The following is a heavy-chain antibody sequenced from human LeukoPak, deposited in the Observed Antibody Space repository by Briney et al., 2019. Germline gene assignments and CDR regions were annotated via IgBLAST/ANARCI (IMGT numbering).Heavy chain of an antibody. J-gene: IGHJ6*02. CDR3: ARKRGGIYDSRALGL. CDR1: GFTFRSYS. V-gene: IGHV3-30-3*01. Sequence: GGSLRLSCAASGFTFRSYSMHWVRQAPGKGLEWAATISYDGSNVYYADSVKGRFTISRDNSKNTVFLEMSGLRVEDTAVFHCARKRGGIYDSRALGLWGQGTTVIVSS. CDR2: ISYDGSNV. D-gene: IGHD3-22*01.